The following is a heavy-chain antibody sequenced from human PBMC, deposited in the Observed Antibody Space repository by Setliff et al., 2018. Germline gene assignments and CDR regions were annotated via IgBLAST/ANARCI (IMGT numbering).Heavy chain of an antibody. Sequence: GGSLRLSCAASGFTFSSYAMSWVRQAPGKGLEWVSAISGSGDVQRHAESVQGRFTISRDDAKNLLYLQMNGLRVEDTAVYYCVRDGSRGYDMDVWGQGTTVTVSS. CDR1: GFTFSSYA. CDR3: VRDGSRGYDMDV. J-gene: IGHJ6*02. D-gene: IGHD2-2*03. V-gene: IGHV3-23*01. CDR2: ISGSGDVQ.